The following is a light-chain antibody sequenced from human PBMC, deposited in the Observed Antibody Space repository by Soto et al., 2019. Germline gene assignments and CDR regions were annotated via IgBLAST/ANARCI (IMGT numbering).Light chain of an antibody. CDR3: XXXSAWPLT. CDR1: QGVSSY. Sequence: EVVLTQSPATLSLSPGERATLSCRASQGVSSYLAWYQQKPGQAPRLLIYDASNRATGIPARFSGSGSGTDFTLTISTLEPXXXAVXXXXXXSAWPLTFGGGTKVEIK. J-gene: IGKJ4*01. V-gene: IGKV3-11*01. CDR2: DAS.